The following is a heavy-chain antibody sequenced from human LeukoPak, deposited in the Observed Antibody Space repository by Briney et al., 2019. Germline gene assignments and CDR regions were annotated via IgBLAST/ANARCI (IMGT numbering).Heavy chain of an antibody. D-gene: IGHD3-9*01. CDR3: AKDLRRYFDCFDY. V-gene: IGHV3-30*02. CDR2: IRYDGSNK. Sequence: GGSLRLSCAASGFTFSSYGMHWVRQAPGKGLEWVVFIRYDGSNKYYADSVKGRFTISRDNSKNTLYLQMNSLRAEDTAVYYCAKDLRRYFDCFDYWGQGTLVTVSS. CDR1: GFTFSSYG. J-gene: IGHJ4*02.